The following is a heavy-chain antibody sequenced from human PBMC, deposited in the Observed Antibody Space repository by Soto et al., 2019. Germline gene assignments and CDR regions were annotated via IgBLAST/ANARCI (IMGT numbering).Heavy chain of an antibody. CDR2: IVVGSGNT. V-gene: IGHV1-58*02. D-gene: IGHD3-10*01. Sequence: SVKVSCKASGYTFTSSAMQWVRQARGQRLEWIGWIVVGSGNTNYAQKFQERVTITRDMSTSTAYMELSSLRSEDTAVYYCAAQGPPNYYGSGSYYNAFDYWGQGTLVTVSS. J-gene: IGHJ4*02. CDR1: GYTFTSSA. CDR3: AAQGPPNYYGSGSYYNAFDY.